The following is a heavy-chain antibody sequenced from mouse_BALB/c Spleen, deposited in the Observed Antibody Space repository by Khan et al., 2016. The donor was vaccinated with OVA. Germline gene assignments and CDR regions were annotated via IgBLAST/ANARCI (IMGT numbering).Heavy chain of an antibody. CDR3: ARRGYDEAWFAY. Sequence: EVELVESGGDLVKPGGSLKLSCAASGFTFTSYGMSWVRQTPDKRLEWVATITNGGSYTYYPDSVKGRFTISGDHAKNTLYLQMSSLKSKDTAMYYCARRGYDEAWFAYWGQGTLVTVSA. CDR2: ITNGGSYT. V-gene: IGHV5-6*01. J-gene: IGHJ3*01. CDR1: GFTFTSYG. D-gene: IGHD2-2*01.